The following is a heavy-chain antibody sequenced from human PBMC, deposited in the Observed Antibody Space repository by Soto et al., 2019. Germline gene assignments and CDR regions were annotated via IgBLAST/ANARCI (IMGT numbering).Heavy chain of an antibody. CDR2: ILYGGST. D-gene: IGHD1-20*01. J-gene: IGHJ5*02. V-gene: IGHV4-30-4*01. CDR1: GDSLRSGEYY. CDR3: ARGWDTRITGTTTWFDP. Sequence: QVQLQESGPGLVKPSQTLSLTCSVSGDSLRSGEYYWTWIRQSPGKGLEWIGFILYGGSTTYNPSLASRLTMSVDRSKNQFSLRLSSVTAADTAVYFCARGWDTRITGTTTWFDPWGPGTLVTVSS.